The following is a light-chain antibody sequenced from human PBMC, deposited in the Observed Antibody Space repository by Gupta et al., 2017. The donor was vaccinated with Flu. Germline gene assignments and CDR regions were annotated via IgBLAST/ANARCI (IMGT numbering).Light chain of an antibody. CDR2: EDN. Sequence: NLLLSQPPSVSWSAGETVTLSCTRSSGGIGSGWVQWYQQRPGRSPTTIIYEDNQRLSGVSDRFSGSVDTSSNSASLTISGLRAEDEADYYCQSYAANNNVVFGGGTKLTVL. V-gene: IGLV6-57*01. CDR1: SGGIGSGW. CDR3: QSYAANNNVV. J-gene: IGLJ2*01.